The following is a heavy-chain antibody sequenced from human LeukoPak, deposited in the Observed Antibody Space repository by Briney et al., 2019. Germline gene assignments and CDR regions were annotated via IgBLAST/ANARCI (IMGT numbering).Heavy chain of an antibody. V-gene: IGHV3-48*04. CDR3: ARDGGGYSYYVDY. Sequence: GGSPRLSCAASGFTFSSYSMNWVRQAPGKGLEWVSYISRSTTIYYPDSVKGRFTVSRDNAKNSLYLQMNSLRAEDTAVYYCARDGGGYSYYVDYWGQGTLVTVSS. CDR2: ISRSTTI. J-gene: IGHJ4*02. CDR1: GFTFSSYS. D-gene: IGHD5-18*01.